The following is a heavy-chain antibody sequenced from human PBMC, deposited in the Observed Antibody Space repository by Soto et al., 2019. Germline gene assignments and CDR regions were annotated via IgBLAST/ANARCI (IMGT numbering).Heavy chain of an antibody. CDR3: ARPYDSSDYYGGGMDV. J-gene: IGHJ6*02. CDR2: IIPILGTA. V-gene: IGHV1-69*01. D-gene: IGHD3-22*01. Sequence: SVKVSCKASGGTFDNNAISWGRQAPVQGLEWMGGIIPILGTANYAQKFRGRVTITADESTSTGYMDLSSLRSEDTAVYYCARPYDSSDYYGGGMDVWGQGTTVTVSS. CDR1: GGTFDNNA.